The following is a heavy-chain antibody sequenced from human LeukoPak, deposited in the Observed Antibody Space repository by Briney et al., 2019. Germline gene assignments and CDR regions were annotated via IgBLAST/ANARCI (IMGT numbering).Heavy chain of an antibody. V-gene: IGHV3-21*03. D-gene: IGHD6-6*01. CDR1: GCTFSSYS. J-gene: IGHJ4*02. CDR2: ISSSSSYI. CDR3: ASAATSRGSSCIGY. Sequence: GGSLRLSCAASGCTFSSYSMNWVRQAPGKGLEWVSSISSSSSYIYYADSVEGRFTISRDNAKNSLYLQMNSLRAEDTAVYYCASAATSRGSSCIGYWGQGTLVTASS.